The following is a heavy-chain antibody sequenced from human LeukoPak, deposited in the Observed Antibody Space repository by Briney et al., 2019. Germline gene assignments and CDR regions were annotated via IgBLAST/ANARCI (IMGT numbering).Heavy chain of an antibody. CDR1: GFTVSSNY. V-gene: IGHV3-53*01. J-gene: IGHJ4*02. CDR2: IYSGGST. D-gene: IGHD5-12*01. Sequence: GGSLRLSCAASGFTVSSNYMSWVRQAPGKGLEWVSVIYSGGSTYNADSVKGRFTISRDNSKNTLYLQINSLRAEDTAVYYCAKEGYPADDYWGQGTLVTVSS. CDR3: AKEGYPADDY.